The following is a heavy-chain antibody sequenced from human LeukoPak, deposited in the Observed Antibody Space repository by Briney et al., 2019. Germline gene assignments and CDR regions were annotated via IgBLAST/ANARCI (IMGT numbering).Heavy chain of an antibody. V-gene: IGHV4-34*01. CDR1: GGSFSGYY. CDR2: INHSGST. D-gene: IGHD1-26*01. Sequence: SETLSLTCAVYGGSFSGYYWSWIRQPPGKGLEWIGEINHSGSTNYNPSLKSRVTISVDTSKNQFSLKLSSVTAADTAVYYCVRDNRSYNFDYWGQGTLVTVSS. J-gene: IGHJ4*02. CDR3: VRDNRSYNFDY.